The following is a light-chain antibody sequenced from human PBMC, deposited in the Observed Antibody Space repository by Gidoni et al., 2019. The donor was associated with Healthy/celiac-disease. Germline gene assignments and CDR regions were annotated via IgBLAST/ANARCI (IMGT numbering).Light chain of an antibody. CDR1: QSISSW. CDR3: QQYNNYSPFT. J-gene: IGKJ4*01. V-gene: IGKV1-5*01. CDR2: DAS. Sequence: DIQMTESPSTLSASVGDRGTITCRARQSISSWLAWYQQKPGKAPKLLIYDASSLESGVPSSFSGSGSGTEFTLTISILRPDDFATYYCQQYNNYSPFTFXGXTKVEIK.